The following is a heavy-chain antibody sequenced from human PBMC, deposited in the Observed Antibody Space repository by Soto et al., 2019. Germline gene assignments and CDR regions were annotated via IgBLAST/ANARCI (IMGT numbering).Heavy chain of an antibody. Sequence: SETLSLTCTVSGGSISSYYWSWIRQPPGKGLEWIGYIYYSGSTNYNPSLKSRVTISVDTSKNQFSLKLSSVTAADTAVYYCARQGSGLVVSHYYYMDVWGKGTTVTVSS. V-gene: IGHV4-59*08. CDR2: IYYSGST. CDR1: GGSISSYY. D-gene: IGHD3-22*01. CDR3: ARQGSGLVVSHYYYMDV. J-gene: IGHJ6*03.